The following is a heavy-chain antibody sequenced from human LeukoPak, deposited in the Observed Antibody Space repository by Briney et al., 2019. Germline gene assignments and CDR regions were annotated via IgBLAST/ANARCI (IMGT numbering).Heavy chain of an antibody. D-gene: IGHD5-24*01. CDR2: ISGSGGST. V-gene: IGHV3-23*01. J-gene: IGHJ4*02. CDR3: AKMGKRWLQQYYFDY. Sequence: GGSLRLSCAASGFTFSSYGMSWVRQAPGKGLEWVSAISGSGGSTYYADSVKGRFTISRDNSKNTLSLQMNSLRAEDTAVYYCAKMGKRWLQQYYFDYWGQGTLVTVSS. CDR1: GFTFSSYG.